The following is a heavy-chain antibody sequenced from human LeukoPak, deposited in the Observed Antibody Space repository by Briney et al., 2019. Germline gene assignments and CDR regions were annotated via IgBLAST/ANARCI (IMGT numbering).Heavy chain of an antibody. J-gene: IGHJ3*02. CDR3: AKSPTVDAAFDI. Sequence: PGGSLRLSCAASGFTFSSYWMSWVRQAPGKGLEWVANIKQDGSEKYYVDSVKGRFTISRDNAKNSLYLHMNSLRAEDTALYYCAKSPTVDAAFDIWGQGTMVTVSS. D-gene: IGHD4-23*01. CDR1: GFTFSSYW. CDR2: IKQDGSEK. V-gene: IGHV3-7*05.